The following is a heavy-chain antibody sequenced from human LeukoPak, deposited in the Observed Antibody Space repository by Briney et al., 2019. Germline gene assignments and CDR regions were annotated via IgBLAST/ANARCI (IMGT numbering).Heavy chain of an antibody. J-gene: IGHJ3*02. CDR3: ARSYYDFWSGYHYNDAFDI. CDR2: INAGNGNT. D-gene: IGHD3-3*01. V-gene: IGHV1-3*01. CDR1: GYTFTSYA. Sequence: ASVKVSCKASGYTFTSYAMHWVRQAPGQRLEWMGWINAGNGNTKYSQKFQGRVTITRDTSASTAYMKLSSLRSEDTAVYYCARSYYDFWSGYHYNDAFDIWGQGTMVTVSS.